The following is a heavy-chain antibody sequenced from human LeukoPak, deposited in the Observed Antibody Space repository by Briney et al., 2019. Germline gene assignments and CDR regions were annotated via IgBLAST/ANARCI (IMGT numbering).Heavy chain of an antibody. CDR3: ATTTVVTLSGAFDI. V-gene: IGHV4-59*08. D-gene: IGHD4-23*01. CDR2: IYYSGST. CDR1: GGSISSYY. Sequence: SETLSLTCTVSGGSISSYYWSWIRQPPGKGLEWIGYIYYSGSTNYNPSLKSRVTISVDTSKNQFSLKLSSVTAADTAVYCCATTTVVTLSGAFDIWGQGTMVTVSS. J-gene: IGHJ3*02.